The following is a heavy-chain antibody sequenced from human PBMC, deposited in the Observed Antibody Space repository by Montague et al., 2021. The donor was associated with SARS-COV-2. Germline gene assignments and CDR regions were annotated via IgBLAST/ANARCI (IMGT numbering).Heavy chain of an antibody. J-gene: IGHJ4*02. CDR2: INYSGST. CDR1: GDSMTNYY. V-gene: IGHV4-59*01. D-gene: IGHD6-13*01. CDR3: ARAPIYRSSWYAYFDY. Sequence: SETLSLTRTVSGDSMTNYYWSWIRQPPGKGLEWIGYINYSGSTHYNPSLQSRVTLSKDTSKNQFSLRLTSVTAADTAMYFCARAPIYRSSWYAYFDYWGQGTLVTVSS.